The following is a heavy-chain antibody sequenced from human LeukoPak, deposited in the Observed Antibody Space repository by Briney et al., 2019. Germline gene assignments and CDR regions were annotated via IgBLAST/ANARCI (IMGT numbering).Heavy chain of an antibody. CDR2: ISGYDNSL. D-gene: IGHD6-19*01. CDR3: ARVPKQRLLLQWFSDF. Sequence: PGGSLRLSCTASGFNLNDYSMTWVRQAPGKGLEWVSSISGYDNSLYYEDSVRGRFTISRDDATNSLFLHMNSLRAEDTAMYYRARVPKQRLLLQWFSDFWGQGTLVIVSS. J-gene: IGHJ4*02. CDR1: GFNLNDYS. V-gene: IGHV3-21*01.